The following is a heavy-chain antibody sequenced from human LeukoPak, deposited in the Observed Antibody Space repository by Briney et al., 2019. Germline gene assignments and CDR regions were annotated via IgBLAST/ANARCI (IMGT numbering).Heavy chain of an antibody. CDR2: MNPNSGNT. J-gene: IGHJ4*02. V-gene: IGHV1-8*02. Sequence: ASVKVSCKASGGTFSSYAISWVRQATGQGLEWMGWMNPNSGNTGYAQKFQGRVTMTRNTSISTAYMELSSLRSEDTAVYYCARGPSHFDYWGQGTLVTVSS. CDR3: ARGPSHFDY. CDR1: GGTFSSYA.